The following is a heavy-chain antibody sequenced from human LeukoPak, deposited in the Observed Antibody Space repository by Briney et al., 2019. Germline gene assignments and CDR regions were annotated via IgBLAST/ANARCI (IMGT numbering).Heavy chain of an antibody. CDR2: ISGSGGST. CDR3: ASLGGITVTGPYDFDY. Sequence: GGSLRLSCAASGFTFSSYAMSWVRQAPGKGLEWVSVISGSGGSTYYADSVKGRFTISRDNARNTLYLQMNSLRAEDTAVYYCASLGGITVTGPYDFDYWGQGTVVTVSS. V-gene: IGHV3-23*01. CDR1: GFTFSSYA. J-gene: IGHJ4*02. D-gene: IGHD1-20*01.